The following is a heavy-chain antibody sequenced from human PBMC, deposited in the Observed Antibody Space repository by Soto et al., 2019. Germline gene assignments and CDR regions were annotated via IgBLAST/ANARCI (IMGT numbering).Heavy chain of an antibody. Sequence: QVQLVQSGAEVKTPGASVKVSCKASGYTFTDYDINWVRQAPGQGLEWVGRMNPSSGKTDYAQNFQARVTMTRDTSISTAYLELSNLGYEDTAVFYCSTWGRDGWYTGFFWGQGNLVTVAS. D-gene: IGHD6-19*01. CDR3: STWGRDGWYTGFF. V-gene: IGHV1-8*01. J-gene: IGHJ4*02. CDR2: MNPSSGKT. CDR1: GYTFTDYD.